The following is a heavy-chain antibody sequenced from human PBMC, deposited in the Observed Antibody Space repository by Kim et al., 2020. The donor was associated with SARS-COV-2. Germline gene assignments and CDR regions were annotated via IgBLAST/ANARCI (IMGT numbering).Heavy chain of an antibody. J-gene: IGHJ4*02. D-gene: IGHD3-9*01. Sequence: GGSLRLSCAASGFTFSSYEMNWVRQAPGKGLEWVSYISASGSTIYYADSVTDRFTISRDNAKNSLYLQMNSLRAEDTAVYYCARSNTLRYFGWLLGPFDYLGQGTLVTVSS. CDR2: ISASGSTI. V-gene: IGHV3-48*03. CDR3: ARSNTLRYFGWLLGPFDY. CDR1: GFTFSSYE.